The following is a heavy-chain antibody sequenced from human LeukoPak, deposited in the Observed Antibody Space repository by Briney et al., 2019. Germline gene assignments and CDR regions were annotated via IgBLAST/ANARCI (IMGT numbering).Heavy chain of an antibody. CDR2: IRSRAYGGTT. J-gene: IGHJ4*02. CDR1: GFTFGDYA. D-gene: IGHD3-16*01. Sequence: PGGSLRLSCTASGFTFGDYAMCWFRQAPGKGLEWVGFIRSRAYGGTTEYAASVKGRFAISRDDSQSTAYLQMNSLKTEDTGLYYCTRRLSYADYWGQGTLVTVSS. V-gene: IGHV3-49*03. CDR3: TRRLSYADY.